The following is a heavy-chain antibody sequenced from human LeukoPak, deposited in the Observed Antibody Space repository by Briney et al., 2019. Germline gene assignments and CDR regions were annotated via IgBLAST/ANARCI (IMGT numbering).Heavy chain of an antibody. J-gene: IGHJ4*02. Sequence: SETLSLTCSVSTYSISSAYYWGWIRQPPGKGLQWIGSIYHSGITSSNPSLKSRVTTSVDTSKNQFSLKLSSVTAADTAVYYCARGGKSSQGQGYFDYWGQGTLVTVSS. CDR1: TYSISSAYY. D-gene: IGHD3-16*01. V-gene: IGHV4-38-2*02. CDR2: IYHSGIT. CDR3: ARGGKSSQGQGYFDY.